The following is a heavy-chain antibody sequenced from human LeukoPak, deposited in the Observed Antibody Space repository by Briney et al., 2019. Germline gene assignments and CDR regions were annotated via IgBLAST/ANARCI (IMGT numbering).Heavy chain of an antibody. CDR3: ARGVAPIGYFDY. V-gene: IGHV4-34*01. Sequence: SETLSLTCAVYGGSFSGYYWSWIRQPPVKGLEWIGEINHSGSTNYNPSLKSRVTISVDTSKNQFSLKLSSVTAADTAVYYCARGVAPIGYFDYWGQGTLVTVSS. J-gene: IGHJ4*02. CDR2: INHSGST. D-gene: IGHD2-15*01. CDR1: GGSFSGYY.